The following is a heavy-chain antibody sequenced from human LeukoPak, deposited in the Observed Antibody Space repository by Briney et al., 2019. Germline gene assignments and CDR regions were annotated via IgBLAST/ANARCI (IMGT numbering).Heavy chain of an antibody. CDR1: DDSISSGGSY. D-gene: IGHD5-24*01. CDR2: IYYSGAT. J-gene: IGHJ4*02. CDR3: ASDIRRDGYNPKFDY. Sequence: PSETLSLTCTVSDDSISSGGSYWSWIRQHPGKGLEWIGYIYYSGATHYNPSLKSRVTISVDTSKNQFSLKLSSVTAADTAVYYCASDIRRDGYNPKFDYWGQGTLVTVSS. V-gene: IGHV4-31*03.